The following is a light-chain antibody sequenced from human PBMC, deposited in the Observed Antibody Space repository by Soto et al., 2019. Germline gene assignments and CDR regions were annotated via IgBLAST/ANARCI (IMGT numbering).Light chain of an antibody. CDR1: SSDVGGYSY. CDR3: SSYARSSIYV. Sequence: QSVLTQPASVTGSPGQSITISCAGTSSDVGGYSYVSWYQQLPGKAPKLMIYDVSDRPSGVSNRFSGSKSGNTASLTIYGIQAEDEADYYCSSYARSSIYVFAKGTKVTVL. J-gene: IGLJ1*01. CDR2: DVS. V-gene: IGLV2-14*01.